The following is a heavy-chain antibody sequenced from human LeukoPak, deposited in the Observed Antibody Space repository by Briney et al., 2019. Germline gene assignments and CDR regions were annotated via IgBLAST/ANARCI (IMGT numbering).Heavy chain of an antibody. D-gene: IGHD3-22*01. V-gene: IGHV4-34*01. CDR1: GGSFSGYY. Sequence: SETLSLTCAVYGGSFSGYYWSWIRQPPGKGLEWIGEINHSGSTNYNPSLKSRVTISVDTSKNQFSLKLSSVTAADTAVYYCARGPRLVRLGYYYEGYYFDYLGQGTLVTVSS. CDR3: ARGPRLVRLGYYYEGYYFDY. CDR2: INHSGST. J-gene: IGHJ4*02.